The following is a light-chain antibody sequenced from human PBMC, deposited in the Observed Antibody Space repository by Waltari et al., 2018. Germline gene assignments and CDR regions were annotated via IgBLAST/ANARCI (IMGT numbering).Light chain of an antibody. Sequence: DIQMTQSPSSLSASVGDRVTITCRASQSISNYLNWYQQKPGEATKLLIYAASSLQSGVPSRFSGSGSGTDFALTISSLQPEDFATYYCQQSYSTLPFTFGPGTKVDIK. J-gene: IGKJ3*01. CDR1: QSISNY. V-gene: IGKV1-39*01. CDR3: QQSYSTLPFT. CDR2: AAS.